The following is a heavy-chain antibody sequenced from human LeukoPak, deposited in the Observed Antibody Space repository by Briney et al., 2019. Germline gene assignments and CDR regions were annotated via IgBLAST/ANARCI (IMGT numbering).Heavy chain of an antibody. J-gene: IGHJ4*02. CDR2: IKEDGNGK. V-gene: IGHV3-7*03. CDR1: GFTFSSYW. Sequence: GGSLRLSCAASGFTFSSYWMSWVRQAPGKGLEWLANIKEDGNGKNYVDSVKGRFTISRDNAKNSLYLQVNSLTAEDTAVYYCARATYYYDSSYFDYWGQGTLVTVSS. D-gene: IGHD3-22*01. CDR3: ARATYYYDSSYFDY.